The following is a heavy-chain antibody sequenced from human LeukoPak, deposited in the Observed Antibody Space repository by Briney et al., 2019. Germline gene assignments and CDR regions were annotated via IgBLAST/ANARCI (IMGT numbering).Heavy chain of an antibody. V-gene: IGHV4-39*07. D-gene: IGHD6-13*01. CDR2: IDYSGST. J-gene: IGHJ4*02. CDR3: VRDRSSSWYKDFDY. Sequence: SETLSLTCSVSNGSISSSRYFWGWIRQPPGKGLEWIGSIDYSGSTYYNPSLKSRVTISVDTSKNHFSLDLSSVTAADTAVYYCVRDRSSSWYKDFDYWGQGTLVTVSS. CDR1: NGSISSSRYF.